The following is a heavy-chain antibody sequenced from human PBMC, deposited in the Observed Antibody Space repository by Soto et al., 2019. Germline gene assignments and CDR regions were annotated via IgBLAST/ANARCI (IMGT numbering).Heavy chain of an antibody. CDR1: GFTFSTYW. CDR2: IKSDGSTI. J-gene: IGHJ4*02. D-gene: IGHD5-12*01. Sequence: EVQLVESGGGLAQPGGSLRLSCAASGFTFSTYWMHWVRQAPGKGPVLVSRIKSDGSTINYAATVKGRFTISRDNATNILDLQLGSLRAEDTAVDVSARDESSEATARGFAYGGQVTLVTVSS. CDR3: ARDESSEATARGFAY. V-gene: IGHV3-74*01.